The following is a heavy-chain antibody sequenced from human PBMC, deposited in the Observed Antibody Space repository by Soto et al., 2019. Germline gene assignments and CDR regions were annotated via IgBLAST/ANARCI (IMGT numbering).Heavy chain of an antibody. D-gene: IGHD5-18*01. CDR3: ARGAMVGRFDY. CDR1: GGSISSGGYH. J-gene: IGHJ4*02. CDR2: IYYSGST. Sequence: LSLTCTVSGGSISSGGYHWSWIRQHPGKGLEWIGYIYYSGSTYYNPSLKSRVTISVDTSKNQFSLKLSSVTAADTAVYYCARGAMVGRFDYWGQGTLVTVSS. V-gene: IGHV4-31*03.